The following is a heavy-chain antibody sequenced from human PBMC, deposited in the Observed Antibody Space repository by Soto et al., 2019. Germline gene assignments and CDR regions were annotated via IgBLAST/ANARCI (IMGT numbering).Heavy chain of an antibody. V-gene: IGHV3-11*01. CDR3: VRDRRISGINRGLDY. J-gene: IGHJ4*02. CDR2: ISRGDTI. CDR1: GFIFSDFH. Sequence: QVQLVDSGGGLVKPGGSLRLSCAASGFIFSDFHMTWIRQAPGKGLELVAYISRGDTIYYADSVRGGITISRDNDKDSLFLQMSSLRVEDTAVYYCVRDRRISGINRGLDYWGRGTLVTVSS. D-gene: IGHD1-20*01.